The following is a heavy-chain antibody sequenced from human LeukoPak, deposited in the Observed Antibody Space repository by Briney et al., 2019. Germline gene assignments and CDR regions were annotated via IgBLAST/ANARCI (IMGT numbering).Heavy chain of an antibody. J-gene: IGHJ4*02. Sequence: VKVSCKVSGYTLTELSMHWVRQAPGKGLEWMGGFDPEDGGTIYAQKFQGRVTMTEDTSTDTAYMELSSLRSEDTAVYYCATSVLRFLEWLLDWGQGTLVTVSS. V-gene: IGHV1-24*01. CDR2: FDPEDGGT. CDR3: ATSVLRFLEWLLD. D-gene: IGHD3-3*01. CDR1: GYTLTELS.